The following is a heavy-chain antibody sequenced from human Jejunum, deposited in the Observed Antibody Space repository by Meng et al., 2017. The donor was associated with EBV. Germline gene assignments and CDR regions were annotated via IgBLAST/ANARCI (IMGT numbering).Heavy chain of an antibody. D-gene: IGHD5-24*01. V-gene: IGHV3-23*04. J-gene: IGHJ4*02. Sequence: EVQLVESVVGLVQPAGSLRLSCAASGFTLSTYAMSWVRQAPGKGLEWVSHVSGTGSTTYYADSVKGRFTASRDNSNNILYLQMNSLGADDTAVYYCVRDGYNYIPFDYWGQGTLVTVSS. CDR3: VRDGYNYIPFDY. CDR2: VSGTGSTT. CDR1: GFTLSTYA.